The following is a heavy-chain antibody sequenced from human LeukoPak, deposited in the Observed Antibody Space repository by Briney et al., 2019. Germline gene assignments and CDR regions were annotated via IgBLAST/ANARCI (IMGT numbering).Heavy chain of an antibody. CDR2: IRSSSSYI. V-gene: IGHV3-21*01. D-gene: IGHD3-22*01. CDR1: GFTFSSYS. J-gene: IGHJ4*02. Sequence: GGSLRLSCAASGFTFSSYSMNWVRQAQGKGLEWVSSIRSSSSYIYYADSVKGRFTISRDNAKNSLYLQMNSLRAEDTAVYYCARDGYDSSGYYPTGGFDYWGQGTLVTVSS. CDR3: ARDGYDSSGYYPTGGFDY.